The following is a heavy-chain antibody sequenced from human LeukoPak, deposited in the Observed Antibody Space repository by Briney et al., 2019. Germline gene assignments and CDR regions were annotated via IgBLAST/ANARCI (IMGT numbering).Heavy chain of an antibody. D-gene: IGHD3-22*01. CDR3: ARGGYYDSSGLDY. CDR2: IYSGGST. J-gene: IGHJ4*02. V-gene: IGHV3-53*01. CDR1: GFTVSSNY. Sequence: PGGSLRLSCAVSGFTVSSNYMSWVRQAPGKGLEWVSVIYSGGSTYYADSVKGRFTISRDNSKNTLYLQMNSLRAEDTAVYYCARGGYYDSSGLDYWGQGTLVTVSS.